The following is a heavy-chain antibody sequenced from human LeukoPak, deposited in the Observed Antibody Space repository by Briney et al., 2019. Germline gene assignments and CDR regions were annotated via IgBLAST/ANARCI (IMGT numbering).Heavy chain of an antibody. CDR1: GFTFSSYS. CDR2: ISSSSSTI. CDR3: ARRLLSRDDILTGSCLGY. Sequence: GGSLRLSCAASGFTFSSYSMNWVRQAPGKGLEWVSYISSSSSTIYYADSVKGRFTISRDNAKNSLYLQMNSLRAEDTAVYYCARRLLSRDDILTGSCLGYWGQRTLVTVSS. J-gene: IGHJ4*02. V-gene: IGHV3-48*04. D-gene: IGHD3-9*01.